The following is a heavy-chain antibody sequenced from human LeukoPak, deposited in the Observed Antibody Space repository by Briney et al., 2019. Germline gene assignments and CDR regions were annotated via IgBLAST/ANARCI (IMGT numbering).Heavy chain of an antibody. D-gene: IGHD3-16*01. Sequence: TSETLSLTCTVSGGSISSYYWSWIRQPAGKGLEWIGRIYTSGSTNYNPSLKSRVTMSVDTSKNQFSLKLSSVTAADTAVYYCARVIRVYDYVWGALDPWGQGTLVTVSS. CDR3: ARVIRVYDYVWGALDP. CDR1: GGSISSYY. J-gene: IGHJ5*02. V-gene: IGHV4-4*07. CDR2: IYTSGST.